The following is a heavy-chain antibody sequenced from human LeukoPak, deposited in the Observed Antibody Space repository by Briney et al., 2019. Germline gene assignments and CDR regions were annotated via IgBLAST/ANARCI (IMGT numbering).Heavy chain of an antibody. Sequence: SETLSLTCTVSGYSISSGYYWGWIRQPPGKGLEWIGSIYHSGSTYYNPSLKSRVTISVDTSKNQFSLKLSSVTAADTAVYYCATQGYCSGGSCYSHLDYYYYYMDVWGKGTTVTVSS. V-gene: IGHV4-38-2*02. CDR2: IYHSGST. CDR3: ATQGYCSGGSCYSHLDYYYYYMDV. CDR1: GYSISSGYY. J-gene: IGHJ6*03. D-gene: IGHD2-15*01.